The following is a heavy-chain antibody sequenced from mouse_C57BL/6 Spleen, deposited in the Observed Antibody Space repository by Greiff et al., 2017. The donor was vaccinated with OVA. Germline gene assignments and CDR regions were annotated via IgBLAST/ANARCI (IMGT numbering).Heavy chain of an antibody. CDR3: TTFMVTPFAY. J-gene: IGHJ3*01. CDR2: IDPENGDT. D-gene: IGHD2-2*01. Sequence: VQLQQSGAELVRPGASVKLSCTASGFNIKDDYMHWVKQRPEQGLEWIGWIDPENGDTEYASKFQGKATITADTSSNTAYLQLSILTSEDTAVYYCTTFMVTPFAYWGQGTLVTVSA. V-gene: IGHV14-4*01. CDR1: GFNIKDDY.